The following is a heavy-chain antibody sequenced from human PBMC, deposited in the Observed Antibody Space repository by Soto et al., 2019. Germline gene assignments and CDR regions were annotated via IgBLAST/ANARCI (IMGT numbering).Heavy chain of an antibody. D-gene: IGHD6-6*01. Sequence: PGGSLRLSWAASGFTFSNYGMHWVRQAPGKGLEWVAVVWDDGSKKYYGDSVKGRFTIARDNSKNTLYLQMDSLRDEDTAVYYCARPPVPKIYWYFDLWGRGTLVTVSS. CDR2: VWDDGSKK. CDR3: ARPPVPKIYWYFDL. V-gene: IGHV3-33*01. J-gene: IGHJ2*01. CDR1: GFTFSNYG.